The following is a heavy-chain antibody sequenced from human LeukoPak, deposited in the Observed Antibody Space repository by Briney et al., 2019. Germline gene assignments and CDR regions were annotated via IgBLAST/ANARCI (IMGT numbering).Heavy chain of an antibody. Sequence: GGSLRLSCAASGFTFSTYSMNWVRQAPGKGLEWVSSITGSSSFIYYADSVKGRFTISRDNAKNSLYLQMNSLRAEDTAVYYCASEYCSSTSCWGAFDIWGQGTMVTVSS. CDR3: ASEYCSSTSCWGAFDI. CDR1: GFTFSTYS. CDR2: ITGSSSFI. D-gene: IGHD2-2*01. V-gene: IGHV3-21*01. J-gene: IGHJ3*02.